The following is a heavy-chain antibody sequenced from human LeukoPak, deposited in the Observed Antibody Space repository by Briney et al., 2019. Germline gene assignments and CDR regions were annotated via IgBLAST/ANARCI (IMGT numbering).Heavy chain of an antibody. D-gene: IGHD1-26*01. V-gene: IGHV3-48*01. CDR3: AKDGGTHFDH. CDR1: GFTFSSYS. J-gene: IGHJ4*02. CDR2: ISSSGTTI. Sequence: PGGSLRLSCAASGFTFSSYSMNWVRQAPGKGLEWVSYISSSGTTISYAQSVKGRFTITRDNAQNSLPLHMNTLRADDTAVYYCAKDGGTHFDHWGQGTLVTVSS.